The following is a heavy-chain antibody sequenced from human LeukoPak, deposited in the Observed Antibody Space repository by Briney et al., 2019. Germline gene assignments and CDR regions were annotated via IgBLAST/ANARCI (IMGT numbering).Heavy chain of an antibody. CDR1: RYTLPNYV. V-gene: IGHV1-8*03. D-gene: IGHD4-17*01. J-gene: IGHJ6*03. CDR2: MNPNSGNT. CDR3: ARDPTGYYYYYMDG. Sequence: SVQVSCQACRYTLPNYVIHWLRQATGRELAWVGWMNPNSGNTGYAQKFQGRVTITRNTSISTAYMELSSLRSEDTAVYYCARDPTGYYYYYMDGWGKGTTVTVSS.